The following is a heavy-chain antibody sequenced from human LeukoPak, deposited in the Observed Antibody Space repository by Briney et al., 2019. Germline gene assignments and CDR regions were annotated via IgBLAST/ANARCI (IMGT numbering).Heavy chain of an antibody. CDR3: ARDDYGDYGDY. CDR2: ISSSSSPI. J-gene: IGHJ4*02. CDR1: GFTFSIYT. V-gene: IGHV3-21*01. Sequence: GGSLRLSCAASGFTFSIYTLNWVRQAPGKGLEWVSAISSSSSPIYYVDSVKGRFTVSRDNAKNSLYLQMNSLRAEDTAVYYCARDDYGDYGDYWGQGTLVTVSS. D-gene: IGHD4-17*01.